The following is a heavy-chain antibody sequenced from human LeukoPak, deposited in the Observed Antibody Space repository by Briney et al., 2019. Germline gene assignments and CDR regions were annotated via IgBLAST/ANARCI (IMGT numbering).Heavy chain of an antibody. Sequence: GGSLRLSCAASGFTFSSYWMSWVRQAPGKGLEWVANIKQDGSEKYYVDSAKGRFTISRDNAKNSLYLQMNSLRAEDTAVYYCAREVSYYDFWSGYEPYGMDVWGQGTTVTVSS. D-gene: IGHD3-3*01. V-gene: IGHV3-7*03. J-gene: IGHJ6*02. CDR2: IKQDGSEK. CDR3: AREVSYYDFWSGYEPYGMDV. CDR1: GFTFSSYW.